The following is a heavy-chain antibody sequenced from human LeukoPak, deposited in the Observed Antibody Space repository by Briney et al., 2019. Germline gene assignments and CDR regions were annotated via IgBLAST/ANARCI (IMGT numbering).Heavy chain of an antibody. J-gene: IGHJ4*02. Sequence: SETLSLTCTVSGGSISSSSYYWGWIRQPPGKGLEWIGSIYYSGSTYYNPSRKSRVTISVDTSKNQFSLKLSSVTAADTAVYYCARHQDIVVAGDYWGQGTLVTVSS. V-gene: IGHV4-39*01. CDR1: GGSISSSSYY. D-gene: IGHD2-2*01. CDR3: ARHQDIVVAGDY. CDR2: IYYSGST.